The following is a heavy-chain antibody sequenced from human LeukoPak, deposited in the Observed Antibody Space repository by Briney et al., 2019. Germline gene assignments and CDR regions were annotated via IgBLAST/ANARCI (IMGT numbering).Heavy chain of an antibody. CDR1: GGYISSSSCY. J-gene: IGHJ4*02. CDR3: ARGSITMIVVVPFDY. V-gene: IGHV4-39*01. CDR2: IYYSGST. D-gene: IGHD3-22*01. Sequence: SETLSLTCTVSGGYISSSSCYWGWIRQPPGKGLEWIGSIYYSGSTYYNPSLKSRVTISVDTSKNQFSLKLSSVTAADTAVYYCARGSITMIVVVPFDYWGQGTLVTVSS.